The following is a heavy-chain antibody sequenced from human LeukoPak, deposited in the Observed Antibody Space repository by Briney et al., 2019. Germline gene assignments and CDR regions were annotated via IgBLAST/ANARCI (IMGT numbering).Heavy chain of an antibody. CDR2: IKQDGTET. V-gene: IGHV3-7*01. J-gene: IGHJ6*03. CDR1: GFTFTNYC. D-gene: IGHD6-13*01. CDR3: TPQRAAAAATGYYYYYMDV. Sequence: PGGSLRLSCAASGFTFTNYCMSWVRQAPGKGLEWVATIKQDGTETFYVDSVKGRFTISRDNAKKSLYLQMNSLRAEDTAVYYCTPQRAAAAATGYYYYYMDVWGKGTTVTISS.